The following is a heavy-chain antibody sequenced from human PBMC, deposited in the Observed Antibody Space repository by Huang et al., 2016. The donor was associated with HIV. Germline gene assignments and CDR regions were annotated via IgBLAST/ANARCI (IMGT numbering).Heavy chain of an antibody. V-gene: IGHV3-30-3*01. CDR1: GFTFSNYP. D-gene: IGHD4-17*01. J-gene: IGHJ2*01. CDR2: ISYDDGSTT. CDR3: ARDVLRGLGYFDV. Sequence: QVQLVESGGGVVQPGGSLRLACAASGFTFSNYPMHWVRPAPGKGLVGGAVISYDDGSTTYFADSVKGRFTISRDNSKNTVYLQMSSLRADDTAVFFCARDVLRGLGYFDVWGRGTLVTVSS.